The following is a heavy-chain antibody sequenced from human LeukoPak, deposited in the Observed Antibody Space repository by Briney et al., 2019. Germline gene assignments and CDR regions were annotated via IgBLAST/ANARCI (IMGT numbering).Heavy chain of an antibody. CDR3: ARDNSVGDYAWWFDP. CDR2: IYYSGST. V-gene: IGHV4-59*01. D-gene: IGHD1-26*01. Sequence: SETLSLTCTVSGGSISSYYWSWIRQPPGKGLEWIGYIYYSGSTSYRPSLKSRVTISVDTSKNQFSLKLSSVTAADTAVYYCARDNSVGDYAWWFDPWGQGTLVTVSS. CDR1: GGSISSYY. J-gene: IGHJ5*02.